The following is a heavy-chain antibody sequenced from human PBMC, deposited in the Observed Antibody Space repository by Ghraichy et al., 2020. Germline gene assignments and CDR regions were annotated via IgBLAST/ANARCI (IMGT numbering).Heavy chain of an antibody. Sequence: GESLNISCAASGFSFSRYWMSWVRQAPGKGLEWVANIKQDGSEKYYVDSVRGRFAISRDNAKNSLSLQMNSLRAEETAVYYCARDRDGDLDFWGQGTLVTVSS. CDR2: IKQDGSEK. CDR3: ARDRDGDLDF. J-gene: IGHJ4*02. V-gene: IGHV3-7*03. CDR1: GFSFSRYW. D-gene: IGHD5-24*01.